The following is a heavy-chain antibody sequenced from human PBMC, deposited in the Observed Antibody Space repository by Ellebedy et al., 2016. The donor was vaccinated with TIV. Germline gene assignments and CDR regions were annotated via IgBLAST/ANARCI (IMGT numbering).Heavy chain of an antibody. V-gene: IGHV4-4*02. J-gene: IGHJ5*02. CDR3: ARRQHKWFDP. Sequence: SETLSLTCVVSGGSISSSYWWSWVRQSPGKGLEWLGEIFHRGGTNYNPSLKSRVTISVDKSKNQFSLKLSSVTAADTAVYYCARRQHKWFDPWGQGTLVTVSS. CDR1: GGSISSSYW. CDR2: IFHRGGT.